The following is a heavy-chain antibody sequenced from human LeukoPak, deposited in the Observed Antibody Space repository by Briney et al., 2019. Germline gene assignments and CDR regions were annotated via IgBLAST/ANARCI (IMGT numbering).Heavy chain of an antibody. CDR1: GFTVSSNY. D-gene: IGHD3-22*01. CDR3: ATDGVGSRGYGDLDY. CDR2: IYSGGST. V-gene: IGHV3-53*01. J-gene: IGHJ4*02. Sequence: GGSLRLSCAASGFTVSSNYMSWVRQAPGKGLEWVSVIYSGGSTYYADSVKGRFTISRDNSKNTLYLQMNSLRAEDTAVYYCATDGVGSRGYGDLDYWGQGTLVTVSS.